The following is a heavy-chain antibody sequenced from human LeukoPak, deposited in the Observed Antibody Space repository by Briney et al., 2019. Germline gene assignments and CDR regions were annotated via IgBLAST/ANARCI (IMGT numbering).Heavy chain of an antibody. CDR3: ARGCSSTSCYGFGAFDI. J-gene: IGHJ3*02. V-gene: IGHV1-8*01. D-gene: IGHD2-2*01. CDR2: MNPNSGNT. CDR1: GYTFTSYD. Sequence: ASVKVSCKASGYTFTSYDINWVRQATGQGLEWMGWMNPNSGNTGYAQKFQGRVTMTRNTSISTAYMELSSLRSEDTAVYYCARGCSSTSCYGFGAFDIWGQGTMVTVSS.